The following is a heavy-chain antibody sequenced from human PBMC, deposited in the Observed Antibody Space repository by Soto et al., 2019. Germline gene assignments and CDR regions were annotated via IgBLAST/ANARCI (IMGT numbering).Heavy chain of an antibody. CDR2: ISGSGSST. Sequence: GGSLRLSCAASGFTFSSYAMSWVRQAPGKGLEWVSGISGSGSSTYYADSVKGRFTTSRDNSKNTSYLQMTSLRVDDTAVYYCAKGGVPMARNTHFDYWGQGTLVTVSS. V-gene: IGHV3-23*01. CDR3: AKGGVPMARNTHFDY. J-gene: IGHJ4*02. CDR1: GFTFSSYA. D-gene: IGHD3-10*01.